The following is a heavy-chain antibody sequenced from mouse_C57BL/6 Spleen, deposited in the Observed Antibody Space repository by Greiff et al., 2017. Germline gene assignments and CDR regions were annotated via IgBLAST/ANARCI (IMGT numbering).Heavy chain of an antibody. V-gene: IGHV1-18*01. J-gene: IGHJ2*01. D-gene: IGHD1-1*01. CDR2: INPNNGGT. Sequence: EVKVVESGPELVKPGASVKIPCKASGYTFTDYNMDWVKQSHGKSLEWIGDINPNNGGTIYNQKFKGKATLTVDKSSSTAYMELRSLTSEDTAVYYCARRSGSTYYFDYWGQGTTLTVSS. CDR3: ARRSGSTYYFDY. CDR1: GYTFTDYN.